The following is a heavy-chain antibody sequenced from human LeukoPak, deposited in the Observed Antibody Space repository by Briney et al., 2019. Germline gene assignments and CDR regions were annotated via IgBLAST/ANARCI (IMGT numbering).Heavy chain of an antibody. Sequence: SETLSLTRTVSGGSISSYYWSWLRQPPGKGLGWIGYIYYSGSTNYNPSLKSRVTISVDTSKNQFSLKLSSVTAADTAVYYCARTYSHGDLGDDAFDIWGQGTMVTVSS. D-gene: IGHD4-17*01. CDR2: IYYSGST. CDR3: ARTYSHGDLGDDAFDI. V-gene: IGHV4-59*01. J-gene: IGHJ3*02. CDR1: GGSISSYY.